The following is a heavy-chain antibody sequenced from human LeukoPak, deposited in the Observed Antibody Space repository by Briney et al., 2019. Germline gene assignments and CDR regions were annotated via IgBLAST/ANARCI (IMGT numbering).Heavy chain of an antibody. Sequence: GESLKISCKGSGYSFTSYWIGWVRQMPGKGLEWMGIIYPGDSDTRYSPSFQGQVTISADKSISTAYLQWSSLKASDTAMYYCARGVGARGQSHAFDIWGQGTMVTVSS. CDR2: IYPGDSDT. CDR3: ARGVGARGQSHAFDI. J-gene: IGHJ3*02. V-gene: IGHV5-51*01. D-gene: IGHD1-26*01. CDR1: GYSFTSYW.